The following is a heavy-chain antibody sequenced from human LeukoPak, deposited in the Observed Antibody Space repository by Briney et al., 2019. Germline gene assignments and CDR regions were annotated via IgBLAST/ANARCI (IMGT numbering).Heavy chain of an antibody. Sequence: ASVKVSCKASGYSFTGHYMHWVRQAPGQGLEWMGWISAYNGNTNYAQKLQGRVTMTTDTSTSTAYMELSSLRSEDTAVYYCARAGRGSSSWFDYWGQGTLVTVSS. CDR1: GYSFTGHY. CDR2: ISAYNGNT. J-gene: IGHJ4*02. D-gene: IGHD6-13*01. CDR3: ARAGRGSSSWFDY. V-gene: IGHV1-18*04.